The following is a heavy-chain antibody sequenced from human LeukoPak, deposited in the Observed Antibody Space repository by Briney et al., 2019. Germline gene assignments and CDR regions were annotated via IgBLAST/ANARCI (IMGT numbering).Heavy chain of an antibody. Sequence: GGSLRLSCAASGFTFSSYSMNWVRQAPGKGLEWVSYITSSSSTIYYADFVKGRFTISRDNAKNSLYLQMNSLRDEDTAVYYCARGYTYYFDYRGQGTLVTVSS. V-gene: IGHV3-48*02. D-gene: IGHD1-14*01. CDR2: ITSSSSTI. CDR3: ARGYTYYFDY. CDR1: GFTFSSYS. J-gene: IGHJ4*02.